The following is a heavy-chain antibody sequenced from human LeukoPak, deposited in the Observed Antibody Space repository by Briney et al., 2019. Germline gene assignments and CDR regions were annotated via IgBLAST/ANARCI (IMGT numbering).Heavy chain of an antibody. D-gene: IGHD2-15*01. CDR1: GYTFTGYY. CDR3: ARARLTYCSGGSCYSGSYMDV. Sequence: APVKVSCKASGYTFTGYYMHWVRQAPGQGLEWMGWINPNSGGTNYAQKFQGMVTMTRDTSISTAYMELSRLRSDDTAVYYCARARLTYCSGGSCYSGSYMDVWGKGTTVTVSS. CDR2: INPNSGGT. J-gene: IGHJ6*03. V-gene: IGHV1-2*02.